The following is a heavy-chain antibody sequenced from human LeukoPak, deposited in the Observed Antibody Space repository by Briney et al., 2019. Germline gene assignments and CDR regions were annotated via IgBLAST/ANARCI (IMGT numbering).Heavy chain of an antibody. V-gene: IGHV4-4*09. J-gene: IGHJ4*02. CDR1: GGSISSSY. CDR3: ARRGPAAEIDD. CDR2: ISTSGST. Sequence: SSETLSLTCTVSGGSISSSYWSWIRQPPGKGLECIGYISTSGSTNNNPSLRGRVTISVDTSKNQFSLKLSSETAADTAVYYCARRGPAAEIDDCGQGTLVTVDS. D-gene: IGHD2-2*01.